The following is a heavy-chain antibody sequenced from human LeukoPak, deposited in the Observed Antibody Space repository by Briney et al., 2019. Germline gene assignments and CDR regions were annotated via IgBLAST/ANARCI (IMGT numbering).Heavy chain of an antibody. J-gene: IGHJ4*02. CDR2: IYYSGST. CDR3: ARRDYGDYIADY. Sequence: SETLSLTCTVSGGPISSSSYYWGWIRQPPGKGLEWIGSIYYSGSTYYNPSLKSRVTISVDTSKNQFSLKLSSVTAADTAVYYCARRDYGDYIADYWGQGTLVTVSS. D-gene: IGHD4-17*01. V-gene: IGHV4-39*01. CDR1: GGPISSSSYY.